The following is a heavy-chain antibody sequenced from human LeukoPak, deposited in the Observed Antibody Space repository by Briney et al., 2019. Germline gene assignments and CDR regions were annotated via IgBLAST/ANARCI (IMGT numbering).Heavy chain of an antibody. CDR3: ARDYYDGSGISGNWFDP. CDR1: GGSISSYY. D-gene: IGHD3-22*01. V-gene: IGHV4-59*12. J-gene: IGHJ5*02. CDR2: IYYSGST. Sequence: SETLSLTCTVSGGSISSYYWSWIRQPPGKGLEWIGYIYYSGSTNYNPSLKSRVTISVDTSKNQFSLKLSSMTAADTAVYYCARDYYDGSGISGNWFDPWGQGTLVTVSS.